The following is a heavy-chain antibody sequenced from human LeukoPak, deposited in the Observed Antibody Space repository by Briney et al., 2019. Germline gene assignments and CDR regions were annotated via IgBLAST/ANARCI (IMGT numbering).Heavy chain of an antibody. V-gene: IGHV3-64D*09. CDR1: GFTFSSYA. CDR3: VKGNSYYYFDY. CDR2: IPGDGGST. J-gene: IGHJ4*02. D-gene: IGHD4-11*01. Sequence: GGSLRLSCSASGFTFSSYAMYWVRQAPGKGLEYVSAIPGDGGSTLYVDSVKGRFTVSRDNSKNTLYLQMSSLRAEDTAVYYCVKGNSYYYFDYWGQGTLVTVSS.